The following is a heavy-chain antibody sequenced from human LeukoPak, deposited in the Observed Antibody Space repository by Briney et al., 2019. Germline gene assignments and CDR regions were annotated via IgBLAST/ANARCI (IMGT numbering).Heavy chain of an antibody. Sequence: GRSLRLSCAASGFTFSNYALHWVRQAPGKGLEWVSVIYSGGSTYYADSVKGRFTISRDNAKNSLYLQMNSLRAEDTAVYYCARDKAGIWGQGTMVTVSS. CDR1: GFTFSNYA. V-gene: IGHV3-66*01. J-gene: IGHJ3*02. CDR2: IYSGGST. CDR3: ARDKAGI. D-gene: IGHD6-25*01.